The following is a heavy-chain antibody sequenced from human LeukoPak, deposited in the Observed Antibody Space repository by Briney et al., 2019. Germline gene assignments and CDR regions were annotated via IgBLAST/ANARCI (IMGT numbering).Heavy chain of an antibody. CDR3: ARHRVYSGYELMVTSYFDS. CDR2: IYYSGST. Sequence: PSETLSLTCTVSGGSISRSSYYWGWIRQPPGKGLEWIGSIYYSGSTYYNPSLKSRVTISVDTSKNQFSLRLTSVTAADTAVYYCARHRVYSGYELMVTSYFDSWGQGTLVTVSS. J-gene: IGHJ4*02. D-gene: IGHD5-12*01. CDR1: GGSISRSSYY. V-gene: IGHV4-39*01.